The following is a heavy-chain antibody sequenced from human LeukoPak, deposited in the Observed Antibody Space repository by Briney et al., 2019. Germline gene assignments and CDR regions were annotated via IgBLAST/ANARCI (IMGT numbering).Heavy chain of an antibody. J-gene: IGHJ4*02. D-gene: IGHD1-26*01. V-gene: IGHV3-23*01. Sequence: GGSLRLSCAASGFTFNSYAMSWVRQAPGKGLEWVSSISATGSGTYYTDSVKGRFAISRDNSRNTLFLQMNSLRGEDMAVYLCEKNQWELTDWGQGTLVTVSS. CDR1: GFTFNSYA. CDR3: EKNQWELTD. CDR2: ISATGSGT.